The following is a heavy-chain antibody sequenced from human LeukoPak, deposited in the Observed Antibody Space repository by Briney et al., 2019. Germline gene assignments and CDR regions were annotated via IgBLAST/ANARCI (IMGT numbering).Heavy chain of an antibody. CDR3: AKGIAARVYNWFDH. J-gene: IGHJ5*02. Sequence: GGSLRLSCAASGFTFSSYAMSWVRQAPGKGLEWVSAISGSGGSTYYADSVKCRFTISRDNSKNTLYLQMNSLRAEDTAVYYCAKGIAARVYNWFDHWGQGTLVTVSS. CDR1: GFTFSSYA. D-gene: IGHD6-6*01. CDR2: ISGSGGST. V-gene: IGHV3-23*01.